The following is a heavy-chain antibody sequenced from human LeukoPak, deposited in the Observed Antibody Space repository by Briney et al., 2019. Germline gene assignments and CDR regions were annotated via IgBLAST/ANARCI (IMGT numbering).Heavy chain of an antibody. D-gene: IGHD3-22*01. CDR1: GYTFTSYG. J-gene: IGHJ4*02. Sequence: ASVKVSCKSSGYTFTSYGISWVRQAPGQGLEWMGWISAYNGNTNYAQKLQCRVTMTTDTSTSTAYMELRSLRSDDTAVYYCARVDSSGYLDYWGQGTLVTVSS. CDR2: ISAYNGNT. CDR3: ARVDSSGYLDY. V-gene: IGHV1-18*01.